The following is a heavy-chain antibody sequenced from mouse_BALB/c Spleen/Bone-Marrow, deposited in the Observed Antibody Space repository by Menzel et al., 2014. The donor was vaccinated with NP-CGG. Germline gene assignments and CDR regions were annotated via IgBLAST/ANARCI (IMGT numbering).Heavy chain of an antibody. Sequence: EVQLQQSGPELLKPGASLKISCKASGYSFTSYYRHWVKQNHGKSLERIGYIDPFNGVTIYNQKFKGKATLTADKSSSTAFMHLSSLTSEDSAVYYCARRVITTGHGFAYWGQGTLVTVSA. V-gene: IGHV1-28*01. CDR3: ARRVITTGHGFAY. J-gene: IGHJ3*01. CDR2: IDPFNGVT. CDR1: GYSFTSYY. D-gene: IGHD2-4*01.